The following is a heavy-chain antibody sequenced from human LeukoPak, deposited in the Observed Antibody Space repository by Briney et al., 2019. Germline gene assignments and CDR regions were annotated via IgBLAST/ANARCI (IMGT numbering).Heavy chain of an antibody. D-gene: IGHD7-27*01. Sequence: SETLSLTCTASGVSISSYYWSWIRQPPGKGLEWIGYIYYSGSTNYNLSLKSRVTISVDTSKNQFSLKLSSVTAADTAVYYCARLTANWGSRYYYYGMDVWGKGTTVTVSS. CDR3: ARLTANWGSRYYYYGMDV. J-gene: IGHJ6*04. V-gene: IGHV4-59*01. CDR2: IYYSGST. CDR1: GVSISSYY.